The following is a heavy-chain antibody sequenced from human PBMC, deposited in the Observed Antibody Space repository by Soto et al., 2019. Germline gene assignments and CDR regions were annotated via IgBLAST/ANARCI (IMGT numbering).Heavy chain of an antibody. V-gene: IGHV1-69*01. D-gene: IGHD6-13*01. CDR1: GGTFSSYA. Sequence: QVQLVQSGAEVKKPGSSVKVSCKASGGTFSSYAISWVRQAPGQGLEWMGGIIPIFGTANYAQKFQGRVTITADESTSTAYRELSSLRSEDTAVYYCARTYSSSWYPYYFDYWGQGTLVTVSS. J-gene: IGHJ4*02. CDR2: IIPIFGTA. CDR3: ARTYSSSWYPYYFDY.